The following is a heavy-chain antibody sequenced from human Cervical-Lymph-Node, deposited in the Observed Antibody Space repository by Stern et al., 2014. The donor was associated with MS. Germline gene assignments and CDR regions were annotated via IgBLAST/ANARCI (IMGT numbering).Heavy chain of an antibody. Sequence: VQLVQSGAEVKKPGESLKISCKLSGYSFTIYYIAWVRQMPGNGLELMGVIYPDDSDTTYSPSFQGQVTISADKSIATAYLQWSSLRASDTAMYYCARHVQGFDYWGQGTLVTVSS. CDR1: GYSFTIYY. J-gene: IGHJ4*02. CDR2: IYPDDSDT. V-gene: IGHV5-51*01. CDR3: ARHVQGFDY.